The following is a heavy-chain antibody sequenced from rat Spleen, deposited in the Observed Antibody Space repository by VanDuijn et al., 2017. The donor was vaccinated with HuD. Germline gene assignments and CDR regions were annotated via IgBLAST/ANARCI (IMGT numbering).Heavy chain of an antibody. CDR1: GFTFSDHY. J-gene: IGHJ4*01. D-gene: IGHD5-1*01. Sequence: EVQLAESGGGLVQPGRSLKLSCAASGFTFSDHYMAWFRQAPTKGLEWVASITNSGGSTYYRDSVKGRFTISRDNAKSTLYLQMDSLRSEDTATYYCTTKLGGMDAWGQGASVTVSS. V-gene: IGHV5-20*01. CDR3: TTKLGGMDA. CDR2: ITNSGGST.